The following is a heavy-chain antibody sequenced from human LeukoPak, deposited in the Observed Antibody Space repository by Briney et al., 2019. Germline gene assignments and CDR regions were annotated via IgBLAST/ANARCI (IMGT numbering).Heavy chain of an antibody. J-gene: IGHJ4*02. Sequence: GGSLRLSCAVSGITLSNYGMSWVRQAPGKGLEWDAGISGSGGSTNYADSVKGRFTVSRDNRKNTLNLQMNSLRTEDTAVYFCAKRGVVIRVILVGFHKEAYYFDSWGQGALVTVSS. CDR2: ISGSGGST. D-gene: IGHD3-22*01. CDR1: GITLSNYG. V-gene: IGHV3-23*01. CDR3: AKRGVVIRVILVGFHKEAYYFDS.